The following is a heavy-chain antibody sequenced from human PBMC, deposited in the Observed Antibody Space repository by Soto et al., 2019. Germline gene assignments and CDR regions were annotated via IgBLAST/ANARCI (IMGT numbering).Heavy chain of an antibody. V-gene: IGHV3-21*06. J-gene: IGHJ4*02. CDR3: ARESEDLTSNFDY. CDR1: GFNFTRYS. CDR2: SSSTTNYI. Sequence: EVQLVESGGGLVKPGGSLRLSCAASGFNFTRYSMNWVRQAPGKGLEWVSSSSSTTNYIYYGDSMKCRFTISRDNAKNSLYLAMNSLIAEDTSVYYCARESEDLTSNFDYWGQGTLVTVSS.